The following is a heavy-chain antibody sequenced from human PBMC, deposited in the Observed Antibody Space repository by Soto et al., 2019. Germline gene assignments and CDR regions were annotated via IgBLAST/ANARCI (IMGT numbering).Heavy chain of an antibody. CDR3: AKEFTIFGVVLGMDV. Sequence: PGGSLRLSCAASGFTFDDYTMHWVRQAPGKGLEWVSLISWDGGSTYYADSVKGRFTISRDNSKNSLYLQMNSLRTEDTALYYCAKEFTIFGVVLGMDVWGQGTTVTVSS. D-gene: IGHD3-3*01. CDR1: GFTFDDYT. V-gene: IGHV3-43*01. CDR2: ISWDGGST. J-gene: IGHJ6*02.